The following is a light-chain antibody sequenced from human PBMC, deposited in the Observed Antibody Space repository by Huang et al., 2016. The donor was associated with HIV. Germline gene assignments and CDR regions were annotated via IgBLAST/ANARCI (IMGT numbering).Light chain of an antibody. V-gene: IGKV1-NL1*01. CDR3: QQYYTSPT. Sequence: DIQMTQSPSSLSAFVGDTVTITCRASQGISNSVAWYQQKPGKAPKLLLYSTSGLESGVPARFRGGGSGTDYTLTINSLQPDDFATYYCQQYYTSPTFGQGSKVEIK. CDR1: QGISNS. J-gene: IGKJ1*01. CDR2: STS.